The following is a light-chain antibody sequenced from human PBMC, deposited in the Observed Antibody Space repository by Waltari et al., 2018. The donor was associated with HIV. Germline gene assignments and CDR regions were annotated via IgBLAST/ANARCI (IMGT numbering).Light chain of an antibody. CDR3: MQALQTPRT. CDR1: QSLLHSNGYNC. CDR2: LVS. V-gene: IGKV2-28*01. Sequence: DIVMTQSPLSLPVTPAEPASIYCRSSQSLLHSNGYNCLDWDLQKPGQSPQLLIYLVSKRASGVPDRLSGSGSGTDFTLKISRVEAEDVGVYYCMQALQTPRTFGKGTKVEIK. J-gene: IGKJ1*01.